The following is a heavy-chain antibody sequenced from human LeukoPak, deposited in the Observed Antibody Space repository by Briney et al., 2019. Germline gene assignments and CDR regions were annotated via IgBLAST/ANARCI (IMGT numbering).Heavy chain of an antibody. CDR1: GFTFSDYS. J-gene: IGHJ4*02. Sequence: HPGGSLRLSCAASGFTFSDYSMNWVRQVPGKGLEWVSYISFSVNTKYYGDSVKGRFTISRDNAKNSLYLHMDSLRAEDTAVYYCARGAYSSGWAYFDHWGQGTLVTVSS. V-gene: IGHV3-48*04. D-gene: IGHD6-19*01. CDR2: ISFSVNTK. CDR3: ARGAYSSGWAYFDH.